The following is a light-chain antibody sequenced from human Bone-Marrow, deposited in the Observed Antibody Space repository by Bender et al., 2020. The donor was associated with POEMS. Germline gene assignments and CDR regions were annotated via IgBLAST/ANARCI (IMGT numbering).Light chain of an antibody. Sequence: QSALTQPASVSGSPGQSITISCTGTSSDIGTYNYVSWYQQHPGKAPKLMIYDVSYRPSGVPDRFSGSKSGNTASLTVSGLQAEDEADYYCSSYAGRNNFVFGTGTKVTVL. CDR1: SSDIGTYNY. CDR2: DVS. V-gene: IGLV2-8*01. J-gene: IGLJ1*01. CDR3: SSYAGRNNFV.